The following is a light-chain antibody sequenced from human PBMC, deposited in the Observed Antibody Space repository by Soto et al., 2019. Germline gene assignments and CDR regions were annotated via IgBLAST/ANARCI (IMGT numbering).Light chain of an antibody. V-gene: IGKV1-5*03. Sequence: DIQMTQSPSTLSASLVYRFTITCRASQSISSWLAWYQQKPGKAPKLLIYKASSLESGVPSRFSGSGSGTEFTLTISSLQPDDFATYYCQQYNSYRTFGQGTKVDI. CDR3: QQYNSYRT. CDR1: QSISSW. CDR2: KAS. J-gene: IGKJ1*01.